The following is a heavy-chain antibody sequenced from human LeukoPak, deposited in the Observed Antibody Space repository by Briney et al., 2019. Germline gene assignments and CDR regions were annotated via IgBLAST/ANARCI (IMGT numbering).Heavy chain of an antibody. CDR1: GFTFSTYS. CDR3: ARDRLRYYDSSGEFDY. D-gene: IGHD3-22*01. J-gene: IGHJ4*02. CDR2: ISSNNRYI. Sequence: PGGSLRLSCAASGFTFSTYSMNWVRQAPGKGLEWVSSISSNNRYIYYADSVKGRFTISRDNAKNSLYLQMNSLRAEDTAVYYCARDRLRYYDSSGEFDYWGQGTLVTVSS. V-gene: IGHV3-21*04.